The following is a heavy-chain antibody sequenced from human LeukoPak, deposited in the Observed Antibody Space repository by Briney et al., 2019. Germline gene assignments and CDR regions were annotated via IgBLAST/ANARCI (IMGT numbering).Heavy chain of an antibody. V-gene: IGHV3-30-3*01. D-gene: IGHD3-16*01. CDR3: ARDPSPAARGGYYYMDV. CDR2: ISYDGSNK. J-gene: IGHJ6*03. CDR1: GFTFDDYA. Sequence: PGGSLRLSCAASGFTFDDYAMHWVRQAPGKGLEWVAVISYDGSNKYYADSVKGRFTISRDNSKNTLYLQMNSLRAEDTAVYYCARDPSPAARGGYYYMDVWGKGTTVTVSS.